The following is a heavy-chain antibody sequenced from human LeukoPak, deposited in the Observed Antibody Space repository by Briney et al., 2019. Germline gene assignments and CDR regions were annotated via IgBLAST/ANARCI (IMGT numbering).Heavy chain of an antibody. J-gene: IGHJ4*02. V-gene: IGHV1-46*01. Sequence: ASVKVSCKASGYTFTSYYIHWVRQAPGQGLEWMGIIKPSGGSTNYAQKFQGRVTMTRDTSTSTVYMELSSLRSEDSAVYYCARWTTTYLDYWGQGTLVTVSS. CDR2: IKPSGGST. D-gene: IGHD4-11*01. CDR1: GYTFTSYY. CDR3: ARWTTTYLDY.